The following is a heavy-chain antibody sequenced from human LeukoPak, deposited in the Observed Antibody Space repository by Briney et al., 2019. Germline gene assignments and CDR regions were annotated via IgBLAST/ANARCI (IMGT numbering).Heavy chain of an antibody. V-gene: IGHV3-23*01. CDR1: EFSFPNYA. CDR3: AKDLSSAITSALVLDV. Sequence: GGSLRLSCVGSEFSFPNYAMSWVRQAPGRGLEWVSSISGSGGGTYYADSVKGRFTISRDNVKNVLYLQMTSLRPEDTALYYCAKDLSSAITSALVLDVWGQGTTVIVSS. J-gene: IGHJ6*02. D-gene: IGHD3-22*01. CDR2: ISGSGGGT.